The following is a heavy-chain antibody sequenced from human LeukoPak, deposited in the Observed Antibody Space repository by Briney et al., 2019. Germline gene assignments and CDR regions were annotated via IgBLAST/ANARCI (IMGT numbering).Heavy chain of an antibody. J-gene: IGHJ6*02. CDR1: GYTFTSYD. D-gene: IGHD6-13*01. CDR3: ARGVAAAGVYYYYGMDV. V-gene: IGHV1-8*01. CDR2: MNPNSGNT. Sequence: ASVKVSCKASGYTFTSYDINWVRQATGQGLEWMGWMNPNSGNTGYAQKFQGRVTMTRNTSISTAYMELSSLRSEDTAVYYCARGVAAAGVYYYYGMDVWGQGITVTVSS.